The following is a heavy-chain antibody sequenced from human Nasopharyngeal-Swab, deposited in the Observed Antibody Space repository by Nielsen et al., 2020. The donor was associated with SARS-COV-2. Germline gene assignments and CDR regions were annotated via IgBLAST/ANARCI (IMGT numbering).Heavy chain of an antibody. CDR3: AREVPYSGHDDAFDI. CDR1: GLGFSNYE. D-gene: IGHD5-12*01. Sequence: GGSLRLSCEASGLGFSNYEMNWVRQAQGKGLEWISYISTTTATIYYADSVKGRFTISRDNAKNSLYLQMNSLRAEDTAVYYCAREVPYSGHDDAFDIWGQGTMVTVSA. J-gene: IGHJ3*02. V-gene: IGHV3-48*03. CDR2: ISTTTATI.